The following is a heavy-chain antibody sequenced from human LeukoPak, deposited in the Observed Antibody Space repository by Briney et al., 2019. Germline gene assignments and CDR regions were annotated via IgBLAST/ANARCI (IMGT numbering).Heavy chain of an antibody. CDR1: GGSFSGYY. V-gene: IGHV4-34*01. CDR2: INHSGST. CDR3: ARLGGYYDPPGY. J-gene: IGHJ4*02. D-gene: IGHD3-22*01. Sequence: SETLSLTCAVYGGSFSGYYWSWIRQPPGKGLEWIGEINHSGSTYYKPSLRSGVTISVDTSRNQFSLKLSSVTAADTAVYYCARLGGYYDPPGYWGQGTLVTVSS.